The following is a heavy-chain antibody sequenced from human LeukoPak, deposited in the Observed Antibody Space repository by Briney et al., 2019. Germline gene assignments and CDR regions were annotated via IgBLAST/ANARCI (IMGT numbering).Heavy chain of an antibody. Sequence: SETLSLTCTVSGGSISSSSYYWGWIRQPPGKGLERIGSIYYSGSTYYNPSLKSRVTISVDTSKNQFSLKLSSVTAADTAVYYCASGIAALTYAFDIWGQGTMVTVSS. D-gene: IGHD6-6*01. CDR2: IYYSGST. CDR1: GGSISSSSYY. V-gene: IGHV4-39*07. CDR3: ASGIAALTYAFDI. J-gene: IGHJ3*02.